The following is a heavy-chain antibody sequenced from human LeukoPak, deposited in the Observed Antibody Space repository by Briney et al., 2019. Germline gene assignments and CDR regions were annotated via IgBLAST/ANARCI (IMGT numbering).Heavy chain of an antibody. Sequence: SETLSLTCTVSGGSISSGGYYWSWIRQHPGKGLEWIGYIYYSGSTYYNPSLKSRVTISVDTSKNQFSLKLSSVTAADTAVYYCARESTAGNSNIFDPWGQGTLVTVSS. V-gene: IGHV4-31*03. J-gene: IGHJ5*02. CDR3: ARESTAGNSNIFDP. CDR1: GGSISSGGYY. CDR2: IYYSGST. D-gene: IGHD4-23*01.